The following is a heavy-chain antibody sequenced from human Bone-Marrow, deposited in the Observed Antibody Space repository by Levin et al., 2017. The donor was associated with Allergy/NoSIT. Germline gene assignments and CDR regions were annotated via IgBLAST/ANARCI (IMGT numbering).Heavy chain of an antibody. CDR3: ARSPEPYCSGGSCIPWDYYYYMDV. Sequence: ASVKVSCKASGYTFTSYGISWVRQAPGQGLEWMGWISAYNGNTNYAQKLQGRVTMTTDTSTSTAYMELRSLRSDDTAVYYCARSPEPYCSGGSCIPWDYYYYMDVWGKGTTVTVSS. J-gene: IGHJ6*03. V-gene: IGHV1-18*01. CDR1: GYTFTSYG. CDR2: ISAYNGNT. D-gene: IGHD2-15*01.